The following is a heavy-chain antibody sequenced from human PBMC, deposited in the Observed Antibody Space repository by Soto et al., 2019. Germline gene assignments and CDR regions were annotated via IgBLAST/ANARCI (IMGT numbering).Heavy chain of an antibody. CDR2: IYYSGST. CDR1: GGSISSSSYY. D-gene: IGHD3-22*01. CDR3: ARHGGEFMIVVVSDAFDI. V-gene: IGHV4-39*01. Sequence: SETLSLTCTVSGGSISSSSYYWGWIRQPPGKGLEWIGSIYYSGSTYYNPSLKSRVTISVDTSKNQFSLKLSSVTAADTAVYYCARHGGEFMIVVVSDAFDIWGQGTMVTVSS. J-gene: IGHJ3*02.